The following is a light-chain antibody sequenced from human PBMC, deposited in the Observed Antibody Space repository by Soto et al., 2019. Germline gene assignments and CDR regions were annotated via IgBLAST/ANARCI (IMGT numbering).Light chain of an antibody. V-gene: IGKV4-1*01. CDR1: QSVLYSSNSRNY. CDR3: QQHYSSPPT. Sequence: DIVMTQSPDSLAVSLGARATINCKSSQSVLYSSNSRNYLAWYQQKPGQPPKLLIYWASTRESGVPDRFSGSGSGTDFALTISSLQAEDVAVYYCQQHYSSPPTFGQGTKVEIK. CDR2: WAS. J-gene: IGKJ1*01.